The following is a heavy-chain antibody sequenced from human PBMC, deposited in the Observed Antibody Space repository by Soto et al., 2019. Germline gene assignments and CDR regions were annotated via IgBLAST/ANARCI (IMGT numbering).Heavy chain of an antibody. D-gene: IGHD6-6*01. CDR3: AKRSSSSTFDY. CDR1: GFTFNSYG. CDR2: ISYDGSNK. Sequence: GGSLRLSCAASGFTFNSYGMHWVRQAPGKGLEWVAVISYDGSNKYYADSVKGRFTISRDNSKNTLYLQMNSLRAEDTAVYYCAKRSSSSTFDYWGQGTLVTVSS. J-gene: IGHJ4*02. V-gene: IGHV3-30*18.